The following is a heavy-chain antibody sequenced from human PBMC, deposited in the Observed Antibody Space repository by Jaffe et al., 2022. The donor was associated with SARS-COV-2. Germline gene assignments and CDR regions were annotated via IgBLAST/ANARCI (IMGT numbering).Heavy chain of an antibody. CDR3: ARRSGAGGMDV. J-gene: IGHJ6*02. V-gene: IGHV3-33*01. CDR1: GFTFSSYG. D-gene: IGHD3-10*01. CDR2: IWYDGSNK. Sequence: QVQLVESGGGVVQPGRSLRLSCAASGFTFSSYGMHWVRQAPGKGLEWVAVIWYDGSNKYYADSVKGRFTISRDNSKNTLYLQMNSLRAEDTAVYYCARRSGAGGMDVWGQGTTVTVSS.